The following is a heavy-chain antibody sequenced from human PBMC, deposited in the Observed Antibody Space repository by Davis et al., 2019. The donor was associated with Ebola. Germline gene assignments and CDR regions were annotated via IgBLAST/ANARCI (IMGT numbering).Heavy chain of an antibody. D-gene: IGHD6-13*01. V-gene: IGHV3-11*06. CDR3: ARNEQQLGVGAFDI. Sequence: GGSLRLSCAASGFTFSDYYMSWIRQAPGKGLEWVADIGTSTTYTNYADSVKGRFTISRDNAKNSLFLHIYSLRAEDTAVYYCARNEQQLGVGAFDIWGQGTMVTVSS. J-gene: IGHJ3*02. CDR1: GFTFSDYY. CDR2: IGTSTTYT.